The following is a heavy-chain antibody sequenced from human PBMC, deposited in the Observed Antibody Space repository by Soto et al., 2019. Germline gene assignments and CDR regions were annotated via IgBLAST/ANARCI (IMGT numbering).Heavy chain of an antibody. CDR3: ARGDYDILTGYPNNWFDP. D-gene: IGHD3-9*01. CDR1: GGSISSYY. Sequence: SETLSLTCTVSGGSISSYYWSWIRQPPGKGLEWIGYIYYSGSTNYNPSLKSRVTISVDTSKNQFSLKLSSVTAADTAVYYCARGDYDILTGYPNNWFDPWGQGTLVTVS. V-gene: IGHV4-59*01. J-gene: IGHJ5*02. CDR2: IYYSGST.